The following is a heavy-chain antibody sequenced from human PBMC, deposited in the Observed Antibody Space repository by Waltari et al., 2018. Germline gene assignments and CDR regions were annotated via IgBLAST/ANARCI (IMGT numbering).Heavy chain of an antibody. D-gene: IGHD3-16*01. V-gene: IGHV4-59*08. J-gene: IGHJ6*02. Sequence: QVQLQESGPGLVKPSETLSLTCTVSGGSISSYYWSWIRQPPGKGLEWIGYIYYSGSTNYNPSLKSRVTISVDTSKNQFSLKLSSVTAADTAVYYCARAGYVPYYYGMDVWGQGTTVTVSS. CDR3: ARAGYVPYYYGMDV. CDR1: GGSISSYY. CDR2: IYYSGST.